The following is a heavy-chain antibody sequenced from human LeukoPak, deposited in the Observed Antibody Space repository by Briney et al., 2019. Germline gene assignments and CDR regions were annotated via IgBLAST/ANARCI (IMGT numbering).Heavy chain of an antibody. Sequence: PGGSLRLSCAASGFTVSSNYMSWVRQAPGKGLEWVSVIYSGGSTYYADSVKGRFTISRDNSKNTLYLQMNSLRAEDTAVYYCAKDTDPYDFWSGYDYWGQGTLVTVSS. CDR1: GFTVSSNY. V-gene: IGHV3-53*05. D-gene: IGHD3-3*01. J-gene: IGHJ4*02. CDR2: IYSGGST. CDR3: AKDTDPYDFWSGYDY.